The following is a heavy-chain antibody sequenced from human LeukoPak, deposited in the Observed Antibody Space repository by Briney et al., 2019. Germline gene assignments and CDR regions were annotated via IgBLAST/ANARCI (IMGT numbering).Heavy chain of an antibody. CDR2: IYINGTT. V-gene: IGHV4-59*08. D-gene: IGHD6-13*01. CDR1: GGSISGYY. CDR3: ARRGTSWYDWFDP. J-gene: IGHJ5*02. Sequence: SETLSLTCTVSGGSISGYYWSWNRQPPGKGLEWIGYIYINGTTNYNPSLKRRVTISVDTSKNHFSLKLTSVTAADTAVYYCARRGTSWYDWFDPWGQGTLVTVSS.